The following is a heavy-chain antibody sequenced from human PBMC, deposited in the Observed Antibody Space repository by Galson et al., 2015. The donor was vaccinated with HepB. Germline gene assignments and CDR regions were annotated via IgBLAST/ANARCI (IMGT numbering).Heavy chain of an antibody. Sequence: SVKVSCKASGYTFTGFSINWVRQAPGQGLEWMGRIIPTTGGPNYAQKFQGRVTITRDKSISTAYMDLSRLRYDDTAVYYCASEARVGSMVRANKWCDPWVQGTLGTVYS. CDR2: IIPTTGGP. J-gene: IGHJ5*02. CDR3: ASEARVGSMVRANKWCDP. V-gene: IGHV1-2*02. D-gene: IGHD3-10*01. CDR1: GYTFTGFS.